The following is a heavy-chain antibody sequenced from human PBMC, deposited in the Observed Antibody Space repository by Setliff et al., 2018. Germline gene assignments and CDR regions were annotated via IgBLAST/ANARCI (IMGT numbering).Heavy chain of an antibody. CDR1: GGSISSYY. V-gene: IGHV4-4*07. Sequence: PSETLSLTCTVSGGSISSYYWSWIRQPAGKGLEWIGRIYTSGSTNYNPSLKSRVTMSVDTSKNQFSLKLSSVTAADTAVYYRARSFSRREKFLLDYWGQGALVTVSS. J-gene: IGHJ4*02. CDR2: IYTSGST. CDR3: ARSFSRREKFLLDY.